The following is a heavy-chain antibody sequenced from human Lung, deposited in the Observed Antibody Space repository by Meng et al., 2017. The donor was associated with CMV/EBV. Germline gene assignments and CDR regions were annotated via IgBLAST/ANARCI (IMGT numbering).Heavy chain of an antibody. D-gene: IGHD4-23*01. J-gene: IGHJ4*02. V-gene: IGHV4-34*01. CDR1: GGSFSGYY. Sequence: SETLSLTCAVYGGSFSGYYWSWIRQPPGKGLEWIGEINHSGSTNDNPSLKSRVTISVDTYKNQFSLKLSSVTAADTAVYYCASDYGGNSALYWGQGTLVTVSS. CDR2: INHSGST. CDR3: ASDYGGNSALY.